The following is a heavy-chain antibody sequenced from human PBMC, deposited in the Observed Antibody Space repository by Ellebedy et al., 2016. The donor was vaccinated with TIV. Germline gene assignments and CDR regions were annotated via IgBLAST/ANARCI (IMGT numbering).Heavy chain of an antibody. CDR3: ARESSGWYNSVYYYYYGMDV. D-gene: IGHD6-19*01. CDR1: GGSINSSSYY. Sequence: MPSETLSLTCTVSGGSINSSSYYWGWIRQPPGKGLDWIGKIYYSGSTYYNPSLKSRVTISLDTSKNQFSLKLSSVTAADTAVYYCARESSGWYNSVYYYYYGMDVWGQGTTVTVS. V-gene: IGHV4-39*01. J-gene: IGHJ6*02. CDR2: IYYSGST.